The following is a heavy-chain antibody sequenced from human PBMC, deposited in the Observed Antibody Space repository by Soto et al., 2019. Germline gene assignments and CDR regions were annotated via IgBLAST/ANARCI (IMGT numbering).Heavy chain of an antibody. CDR3: ARAHNYDDYGFDV. V-gene: IGHV4-61*01. CDR1: GGSVSSGTYF. J-gene: IGHJ6*02. CDR2: IYYSGST. D-gene: IGHD3-16*01. Sequence: SETLSLTCTVSGGSVSSGTYFWSWIRQSPGKRLEWIAYIYYSGSTNYNPSLKSRATISVDTSKSQVSLTLTSVTAADAAVYYCARAHNYDDYGFDVWGQGTTVTVSS.